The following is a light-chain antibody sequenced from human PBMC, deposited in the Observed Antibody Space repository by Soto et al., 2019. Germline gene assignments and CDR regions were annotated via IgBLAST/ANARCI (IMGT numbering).Light chain of an antibody. Sequence: QSALTQPASVSGSLGQSITISCTGTTRDIAGYNYISWYQQLPGKAPKLMIYQVTIRPSGISNRFSGSKSCNTASLTISGLQAEDDADYYCTSFSSSTSLYVFGTGTKVTVL. CDR2: QVT. CDR3: TSFSSSTSLYV. CDR1: TRDIAGYNY. J-gene: IGLJ1*01. V-gene: IGLV2-14*01.